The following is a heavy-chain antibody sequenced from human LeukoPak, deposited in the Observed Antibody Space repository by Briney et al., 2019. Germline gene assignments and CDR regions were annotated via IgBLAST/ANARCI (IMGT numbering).Heavy chain of an antibody. CDR3: ARTTYRSENIPDL. D-gene: IGHD2/OR15-2a*01. CDR2: MNPNTGRV. V-gene: IGHV1-8*01. CDR1: GYTFTTYD. J-gene: IGHJ5*02. Sequence: ASVKVSCKAAGYTFTTYDINWVRQASGRGLEWMGYMNPNTGRVGYAQTFQGRLTMTRNTSINTAYMELSSLISDDSAVYYCARTTYRSENIPDLWGQGTLVTVSS.